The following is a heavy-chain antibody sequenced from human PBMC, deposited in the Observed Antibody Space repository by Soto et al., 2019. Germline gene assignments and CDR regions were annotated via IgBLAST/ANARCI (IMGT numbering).Heavy chain of an antibody. D-gene: IGHD2-15*01. CDR3: AKRRGAGGNFDY. CDR2: VSSGVGT. J-gene: IGHJ4*02. Sequence: WGSLRLSCAASGFTFATYVMGCVRQTPGKGLEWVSVVSSGVGTHYADSLKGRFAVPTDNSKNTLSLQMNSLRADDTAVYYCAKRRGAGGNFDYWGQGTLVTVSS. CDR1: GFTFATYV. V-gene: IGHV3-23*01.